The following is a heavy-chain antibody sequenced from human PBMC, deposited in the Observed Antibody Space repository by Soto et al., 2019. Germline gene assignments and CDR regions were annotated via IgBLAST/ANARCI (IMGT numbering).Heavy chain of an antibody. CDR2: IDPSDSQT. D-gene: IGHD3-22*01. V-gene: IGHV5-10-1*01. CDR3: ARQIYDSDTGPNFQYYFDS. Sequence: GESLKISCKGSGYSFAGYWITWVRQKPGKGLEWMGRIDPSDSQTYYSPSFRGHVTISATKSITTVFLQWSSLRASDTAMYYCARQIYDSDTGPNFQYYFDSWGQGTTVTVSS. J-gene: IGHJ4*02. CDR1: GYSFAGYW.